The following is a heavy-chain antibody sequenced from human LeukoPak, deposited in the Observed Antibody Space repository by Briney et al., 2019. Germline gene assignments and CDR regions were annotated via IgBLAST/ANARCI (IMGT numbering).Heavy chain of an antibody. CDR1: GGSFSGYY. Sequence: SETLSLTCAVYGGSFSGYYWSWIRQPPGKGLEWIGEINHSGSTNYNPSLKSQVTISVDTSKNQFSLKLSSVTAADTAVYYCARAYDGSSWFDYWGQGTLVTVSS. CDR3: ARAYDGSSWFDY. D-gene: IGHD6-13*01. V-gene: IGHV4-34*01. J-gene: IGHJ4*02. CDR2: INHSGST.